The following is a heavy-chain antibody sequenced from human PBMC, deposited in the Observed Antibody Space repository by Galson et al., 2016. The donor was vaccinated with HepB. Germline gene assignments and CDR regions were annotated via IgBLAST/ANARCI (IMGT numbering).Heavy chain of an antibody. CDR2: IIPRNGNL. J-gene: IGHJ4*02. CDR3: AKDVAHYDVLSGYHRPPYFDY. Sequence: SVKVSCKASGYPFTSYGVSWLRQAPGQGPEWMGWIIPRNGNLNYAQKFLGRITMTTDTSTSPAYMELRSLRSDDTAVYYCAKDVAHYDVLSGYHRPPYFDYWGQGTLVTVSS. CDR1: GYPFTSYG. V-gene: IGHV1-18*04. D-gene: IGHD3-3*01.